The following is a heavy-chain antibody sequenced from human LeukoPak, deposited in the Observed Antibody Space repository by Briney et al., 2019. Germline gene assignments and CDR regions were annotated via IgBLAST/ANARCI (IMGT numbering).Heavy chain of an antibody. Sequence: SVKVSCKASGYTIDSYSISWVRQAPGQGLEWMGGIIPIFGTANYAQKFQGRVTITADESTSTAYMELSSLRSEDTAVYYCARGILTGYYIIDWFDPWGQGTLVTVSS. J-gene: IGHJ5*02. CDR3: ARGILTGYYIIDWFDP. CDR2: IIPIFGTA. V-gene: IGHV1-69*13. CDR1: GYTIDSYS. D-gene: IGHD3-9*01.